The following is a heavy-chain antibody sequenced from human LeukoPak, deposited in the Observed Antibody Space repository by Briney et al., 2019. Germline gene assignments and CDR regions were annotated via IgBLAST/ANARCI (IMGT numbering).Heavy chain of an antibody. Sequence: SETLSLTCTVSGGSISSYYWSWIRQPPGKGLEWIGYIYSSGSTNYNPSLKSRVTISVDTSKNEFSLKQSSVTAAHTAVYYFAKRGGPENYFDFWGQGKLVTVSS. V-gene: IGHV4-59*08. CDR2: IYSSGST. CDR1: GGSISSYY. CDR3: AKRGGPENYFDF. J-gene: IGHJ4*02.